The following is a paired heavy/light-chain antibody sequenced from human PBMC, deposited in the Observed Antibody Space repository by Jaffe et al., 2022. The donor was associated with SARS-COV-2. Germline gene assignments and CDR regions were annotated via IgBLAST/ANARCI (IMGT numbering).Light chain of an antibody. CDR3: LQHNRYPTT. CDR1: QDIRSD. Sequence: DIDMTQSPSSLSASVGDRVTITCRASQDIRSDVGWLQQEPGKAPKRLIYGASSVQSGVPSRFSGSGSGTEFTLTISSLQPEDFATYYCLQHNRYPTTFGQGTRVELK. J-gene: IGKJ1*01. CDR2: GAS. V-gene: IGKV1-17*01.
Heavy chain of an antibody. J-gene: IGHJ4*02. CDR2: INPNSGDT. CDR1: GYTFTGYY. V-gene: IGHV1-2*02. D-gene: IGHD3-22*01. Sequence: QVQLVQSGAEVKKPGASVKVSCKASGYTFTGYYIHWVRQAPGQGFEWMGWINPNSGDTSYAQEFQGRVTMTRDTSISTAYMELSRLTSDDTAVYYCARDRRYDSSGYYSYDSWGQGALVTVSS. CDR3: ARDRRYDSSGYYSYDS.